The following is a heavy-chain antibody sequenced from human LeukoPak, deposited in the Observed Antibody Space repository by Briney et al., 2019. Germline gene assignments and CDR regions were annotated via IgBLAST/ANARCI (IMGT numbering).Heavy chain of an antibody. CDR2: INSDGSST. V-gene: IGHV3-74*01. CDR3: ARRPFGADY. Sequence: GGSLRLSCAASGFTFSSYWMHWVRQAPGKGLVWVSRINSDGSSTNYADSVKGRFTISRDNAKNSVYLQMNSLRGEDTAVYYCARRPFGADYWGQGTLVTVSS. D-gene: IGHD3-10*01. CDR1: GFTFSSYW. J-gene: IGHJ4*02.